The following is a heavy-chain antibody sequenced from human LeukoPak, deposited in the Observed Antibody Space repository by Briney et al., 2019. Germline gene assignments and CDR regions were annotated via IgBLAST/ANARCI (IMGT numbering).Heavy chain of an antibody. D-gene: IGHD2-15*01. CDR2: IYHSGST. Sequence: SETLSLTCTVPGYSISSGYYWGWIRQPPGKGLEGIGSIYHSGSTYYNPSLKSRVTISVDTSKNQFSLKLSSVTAADTAVYYCVRGGDCSGGSCYYMDVWGKGTTVTVSS. CDR3: VRGGDCSGGSCYYMDV. J-gene: IGHJ6*03. V-gene: IGHV4-38-2*02. CDR1: GYSISSGYY.